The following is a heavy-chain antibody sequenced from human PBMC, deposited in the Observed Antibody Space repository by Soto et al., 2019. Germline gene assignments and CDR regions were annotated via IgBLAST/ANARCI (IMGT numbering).Heavy chain of an antibody. J-gene: IGHJ6*03. D-gene: IGHD3-16*01. CDR1: GYTFTSYA. V-gene: IGHV1-3*01. CDR2: INAGNGNT. CDR3: ARDTYDYIWGSYSYYMDV. Sequence: GASVKVSCKASGYTFTSYAMHWVRQAPGQRLEWMGWINAGNGNTKYSQKFQGRVTITRDTSASTAYMELSSLRSEDTAVYYCARDTYDYIWGSYSYYMDVWGKGTTVTVSS.